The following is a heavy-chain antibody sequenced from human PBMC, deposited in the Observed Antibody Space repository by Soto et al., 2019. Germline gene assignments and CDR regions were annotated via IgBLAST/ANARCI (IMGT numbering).Heavy chain of an antibody. CDR3: AKDLSSSWPPDY. CDR1: GFTFNNYV. CDR2: ISYDGGYK. Sequence: PGGSLRLSCAASGFTFNNYVMHWVRQAPGKGLEWVAVISYDGGYKLYADAVKGRFTISRDNSKNTVYLQMISLRVEDTAVYYCAKDLSSSWPPDYWGQGTLVTVSS. J-gene: IGHJ4*02. D-gene: IGHD6-13*01. V-gene: IGHV3-30*18.